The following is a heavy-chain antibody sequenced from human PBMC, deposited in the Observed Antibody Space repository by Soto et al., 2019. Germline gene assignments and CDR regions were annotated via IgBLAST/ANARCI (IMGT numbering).Heavy chain of an antibody. CDR2: IIPIFGTA. V-gene: IGHV1-69*01. CDR3: ARDMNYGDYEYSREGLYGMDD. J-gene: IGHJ6*04. D-gene: IGHD4-17*01. Sequence: QVQLVQSGAEVKKPGSSVKVSCKASGGTFSSYAISWVRQAPGQGLEWMGGIIPIFGTANYAQKFQGRVTINADDSTSTAYMELSSLGSVDTAVYYCARDMNYGDYEYSREGLYGMDDLGKGTKVTASS. CDR1: GGTFSSYA.